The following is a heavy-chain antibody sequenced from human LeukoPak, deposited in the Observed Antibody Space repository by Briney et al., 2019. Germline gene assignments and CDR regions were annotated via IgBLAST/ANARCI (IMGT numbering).Heavy chain of an antibody. V-gene: IGHV3-30*02. J-gene: IGHJ4*02. D-gene: IGHD3-10*01. CDR2: IRYDGSNK. CDR3: AKDRRIGFRRGGY. Sequence: SGGSLRLSCAASGFTFSSYGMHWVRQAPGKGLEWVAFIRYDGSNKYYADSVKGRFTISRDNSKNTLYLQMNSLRAEDTAVYYCAKDRRIGFRRGGYWGQGTLVTVSS. CDR1: GFTFSSYG.